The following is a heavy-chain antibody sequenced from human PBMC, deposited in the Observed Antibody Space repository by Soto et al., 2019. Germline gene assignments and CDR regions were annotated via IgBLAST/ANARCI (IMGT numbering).Heavy chain of an antibody. CDR1: GYTFSSDF. CDR3: VRVGLVGSNRMHNACSAQ. D-gene: IGHD2-8*02. CDR2: IYPVDSDT. Sequence: GDALNICCMFAGYTFSSDFSCVGREMGGECLWWMGIIYPVDSDTRYIPSFQGQATIAADNSIRTAYLQWNSLKASDTAMYYCVRVGLVGSNRMHNACSAQWCQGTLVTVSS. V-gene: IGHV5-51*01. J-gene: IGHJ4*02.